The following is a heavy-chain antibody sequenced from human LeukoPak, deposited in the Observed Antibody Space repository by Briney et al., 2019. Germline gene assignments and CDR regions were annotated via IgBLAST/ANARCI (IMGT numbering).Heavy chain of an antibody. CDR2: INTDGSST. J-gene: IGHJ1*01. V-gene: IGHV3-74*03. Sequence: GGSLRLSCAASGFTFSSYWMHWVRQAPGKGLMWVSGINTDGSSTMYADSVKGRFTISRDNAKNTLYLQMNSLRGEDTAVYHCNGANAEHWGQGTLVTVSS. CDR3: NGANAEH. CDR1: GFTFSSYW. D-gene: IGHD4/OR15-4a*01.